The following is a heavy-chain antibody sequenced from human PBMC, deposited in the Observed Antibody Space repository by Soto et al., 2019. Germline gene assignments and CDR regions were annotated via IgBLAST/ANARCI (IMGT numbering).Heavy chain of an antibody. CDR2: IYYSGST. D-gene: IGHD3-10*01. Sequence: SETLSLTCTVSGGSISRYYWSWIRQPPGKGLEWIGYIYYSGSTNYNPSLKSRVTISVDTSKNQFSLKLSSVTAADTAVYYCARVSYGSGRWGYYFDYWGQGTLVTVSS. V-gene: IGHV4-59*01. J-gene: IGHJ4*02. CDR1: GGSISRYY. CDR3: ARVSYGSGRWGYYFDY.